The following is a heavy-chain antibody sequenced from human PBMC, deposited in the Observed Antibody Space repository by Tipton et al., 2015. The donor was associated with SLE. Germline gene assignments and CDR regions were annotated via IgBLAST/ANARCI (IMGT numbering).Heavy chain of an antibody. J-gene: IGHJ3*02. CDR3: ARDRRTYYYGSGNI. D-gene: IGHD3-10*01. Sequence: SLRLSCAASGFTFSSYWMSWVRQAPGKGLEWVANIKQDGSEKYYADSVKGRFTISRDNSKNTLYLQMNSLRAEDTAVYYCARDRRTYYYGSGNIWGQGTMVTVSS. CDR1: GFTFSSYW. CDR2: IKQDGSEK. V-gene: IGHV3-7*01.